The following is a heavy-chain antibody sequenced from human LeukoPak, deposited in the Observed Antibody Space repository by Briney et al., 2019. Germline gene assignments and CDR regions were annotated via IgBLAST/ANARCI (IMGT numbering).Heavy chain of an antibody. D-gene: IGHD6-19*01. CDR2: ISSSSSYI. CDR3: ARSPGGSGWTGWFDL. Sequence: GGSLRLSCAASGFTFSSYSMNWVRQAPGKGLEWVSSISSSSSYIYYSASVKGRFTISRDNAKNSLYLQMNSLRAEDTAVYYCARSPGGSGWTGWFDLWGQGTLVTVSS. V-gene: IGHV3-21*01. J-gene: IGHJ5*02. CDR1: GFTFSSYS.